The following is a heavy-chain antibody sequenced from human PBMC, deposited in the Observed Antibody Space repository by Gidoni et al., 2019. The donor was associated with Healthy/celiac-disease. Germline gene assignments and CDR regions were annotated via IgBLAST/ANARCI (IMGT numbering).Heavy chain of an antibody. J-gene: IGHJ4*02. CDR1: GGTISSGGYY. D-gene: IGHD6-13*01. Sequence: QVQLQASGPGLVKPSQTLSRPSTVTGGTISSGGYYWRWIRQHPVKGLEWIGYIYYSGSTYYNPTRKSRVTISVDTSKNQVSLKLSSVTAADTAVYYCARDSRASSYSSSWYFDYWGQGTLVTVSS. CDR3: ARDSRASSYSSSWYFDY. CDR2: IYYSGST. V-gene: IGHV4-31*03.